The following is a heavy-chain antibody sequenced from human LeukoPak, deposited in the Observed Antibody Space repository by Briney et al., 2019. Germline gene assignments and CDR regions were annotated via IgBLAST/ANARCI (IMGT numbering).Heavy chain of an antibody. V-gene: IGHV4-34*01. Sequence: SETLSLTCAVYGGSFSGYYWSWIRQPPGKGLEWIGEINHSGSTDYNPSLKSRVTISVDTSKNQFSLKLSSVTAADTAVYYCAMNNWGLDYWGQGTPVSVSS. CDR1: GGSFSGYY. D-gene: IGHD7-27*01. CDR2: INHSGST. J-gene: IGHJ4*02. CDR3: AMNNWGLDY.